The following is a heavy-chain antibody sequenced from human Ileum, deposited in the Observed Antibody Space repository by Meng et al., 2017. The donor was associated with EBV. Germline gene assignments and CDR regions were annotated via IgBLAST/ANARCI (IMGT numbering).Heavy chain of an antibody. V-gene: IGHV4-30-2*01. Sequence: LPLHGSGSGVVKPAQTLCLTCAGSGGSISRGGHSWSWSRQPPGKGLEWIGDIQHSGSTYYNPSLKSRVTISVDRSRNQFSLKLSSVTAADTAVYYCARAHPVVYFFDYWGQGTLVTVSS. CDR3: ARAHPVVYFFDY. CDR1: GGSISRGGHS. D-gene: IGHD4-23*01. J-gene: IGHJ4*02. CDR2: IQHSGST.